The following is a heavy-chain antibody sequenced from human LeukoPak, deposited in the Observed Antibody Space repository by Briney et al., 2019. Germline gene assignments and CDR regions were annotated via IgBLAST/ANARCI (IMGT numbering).Heavy chain of an antibody. Sequence: PSETLSLTCTASGGSISSYYWSWIRQPPGKGLEWIGYIYYSGSTNYNPSLKSRVTISVDTSKNQFSLKLSSVTAADTAVYYCARVGKTSYYYYYMDVWGKGTTVTVSS. CDR1: GGSISSYY. D-gene: IGHD7-27*01. CDR3: ARVGKTSYYYYYMDV. CDR2: IYYSGST. J-gene: IGHJ6*03. V-gene: IGHV4-59*01.